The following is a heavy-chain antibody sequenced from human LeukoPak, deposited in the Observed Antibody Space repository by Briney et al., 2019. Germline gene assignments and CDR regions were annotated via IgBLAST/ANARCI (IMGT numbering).Heavy chain of an antibody. D-gene: IGHD5-24*01. CDR1: GYSFNTYW. CDR2: IYPGDSDT. J-gene: IGHJ4*02. V-gene: IGHV5-51*01. CDR3: ARRCGEGYNTYYFDY. Sequence: GESLKISCKGSGYSFNTYWIGWVRQMPGKGLEWMGIIYPGDSDTTYSPSFQGQVTISADKSVATAYLQWSSLEASDTAIYYCARRCGEGYNTYYFDYWGQGTLVTVSS.